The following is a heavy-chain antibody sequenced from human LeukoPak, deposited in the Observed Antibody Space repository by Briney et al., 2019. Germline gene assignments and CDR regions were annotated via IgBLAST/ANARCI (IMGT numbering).Heavy chain of an antibody. CDR1: GFTFSAYA. Sequence: GGSLRLSCSASGFTFSAYAMYWVRQAPGKGLEYVSEIRSNGCSSFYADSVKRRFTMSRDNSKNTLYLQMSSLRAEDTAVYYCVKITSVTGGDCWGQGTRLTVSS. D-gene: IGHD1-1*01. CDR3: VKITSVTGGDC. V-gene: IGHV3-64D*09. CDR2: IRSNGCSS. J-gene: IGHJ4*02.